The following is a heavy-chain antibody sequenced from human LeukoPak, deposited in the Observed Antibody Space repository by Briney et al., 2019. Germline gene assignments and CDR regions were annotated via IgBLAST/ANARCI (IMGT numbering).Heavy chain of an antibody. CDR1: GYSISSGYY. J-gene: IGHJ3*02. Sequence: PSETLSLTCTVSGYSISSGYYWGWIRQPPGKGLEWIGSIYHSGSTYYNPSLQSRVTISLDTSKNQFSLKLSSVTAADTAVYYCAREGSAFDIWGQGTMVTVSS. V-gene: IGHV4-38-2*02. CDR2: IYHSGST. CDR3: AREGSAFDI.